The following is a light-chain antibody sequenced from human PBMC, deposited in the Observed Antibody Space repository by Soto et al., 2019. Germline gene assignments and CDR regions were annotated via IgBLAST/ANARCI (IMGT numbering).Light chain of an antibody. CDR2: DAA. Sequence: EIELTQSLATLSLSPGERATLSCRASQSVSSYLAWYQQKPGQAPRLLIYDAANRATGIPARFSGSGSGTDFTLSISSLEPEDSAVYYCQQCNNWPRTFGQGTKVEIK. J-gene: IGKJ1*01. CDR1: QSVSSY. CDR3: QQCNNWPRT. V-gene: IGKV3-11*01.